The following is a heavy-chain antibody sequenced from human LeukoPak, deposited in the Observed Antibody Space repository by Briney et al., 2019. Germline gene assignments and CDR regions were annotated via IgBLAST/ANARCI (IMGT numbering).Heavy chain of an antibody. Sequence: PGGSLRLSCAASEFTFNSYGMSWVRQAPGKGLEWVSAISGSGGTTYYADSVKGRFTISRDNSKNTLYLQMNSLRAEDTAVYYCAKVNPINYDFWSGHTDAFDIWGQGTMVTVSS. J-gene: IGHJ3*02. D-gene: IGHD3-3*01. V-gene: IGHV3-23*01. CDR3: AKVNPINYDFWSGHTDAFDI. CDR2: ISGSGGTT. CDR1: EFTFNSYG.